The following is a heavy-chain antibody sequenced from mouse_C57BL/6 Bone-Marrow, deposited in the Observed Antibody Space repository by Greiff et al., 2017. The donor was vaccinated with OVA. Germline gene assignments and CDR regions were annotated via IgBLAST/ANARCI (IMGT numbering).Heavy chain of an antibody. D-gene: IGHD2-5*01. Sequence: QVQLQQSGPELARPWASVKISCQAFYTFSRRVHFAIRDTNYWMQWVKQRPGQGLEWIGALYPGNGDTSYNQKFKGTATLTADKSSNTDYMQHISLTSEDAAVYYCSDYSNYPYYFDYWGQGTTLTVSS. CDR3: SEDAAVYYCSDYSNYPYYFDY. CDR2: GQGLEWIG. CDR1: YTFSRRVH. V-gene: IGHV1-87*01. J-gene: IGHJ2*01.